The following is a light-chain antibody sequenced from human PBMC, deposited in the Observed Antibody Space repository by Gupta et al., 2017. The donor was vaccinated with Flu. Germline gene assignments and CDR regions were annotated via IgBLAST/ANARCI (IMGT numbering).Light chain of an antibody. V-gene: IGKV3-20*01. CDR2: GTS. CDR3: QHFDNSPPWT. CDR1: QSISSNY. J-gene: IGKJ1*01. Sequence: EIVLTQSTWTLSLSAGVRATVSCRASQSISSNYSPWYQQRPGQAPGLLIYGTSHRGKGSPDRFSGSGSGTDFTLTISRLEPEDSAVYYCQHFDNSPPWTFGQGTKVEI.